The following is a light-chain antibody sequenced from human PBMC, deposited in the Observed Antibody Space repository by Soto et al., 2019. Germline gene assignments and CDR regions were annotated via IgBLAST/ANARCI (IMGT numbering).Light chain of an antibody. Sequence: DIQLTQSPSFLSASVGDRVTITCRASQGISTYLAWYQQKPGKAPKLLIYAASTLQSGVPSRFSGSGSGTEFTLPISSLQPEDFATYYCQQLNSYRYTFGQGTKLEIK. J-gene: IGKJ2*01. V-gene: IGKV1-9*01. CDR3: QQLNSYRYT. CDR2: AAS. CDR1: QGISTY.